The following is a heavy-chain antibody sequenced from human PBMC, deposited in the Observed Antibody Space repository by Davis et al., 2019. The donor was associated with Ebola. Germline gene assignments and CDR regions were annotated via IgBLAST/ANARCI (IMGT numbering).Heavy chain of an antibody. J-gene: IGHJ4*02. CDR3: ARVDFWSGNVLSDY. CDR1: GYTFTSYY. Sequence: ALVKVSCKASGYTFTSYYMHWVRQAPGQGLEWMGIINPSGGSTSYAQKIQGRVTMTTDTTTSTAYMELRSLRSDDTAVYYCARVDFWSGNVLSDYWGQGTLVTVSS. CDR2: INPSGGST. V-gene: IGHV1-46*01. D-gene: IGHD3-3*01.